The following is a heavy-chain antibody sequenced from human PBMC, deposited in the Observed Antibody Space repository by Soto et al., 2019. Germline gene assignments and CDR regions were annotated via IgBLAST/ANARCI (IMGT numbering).Heavy chain of an antibody. V-gene: IGHV4-30-4*01. Sequence: SETLCLRWAVSGDSLIGGDYCWRCIRQPPGKGLEWIGCIYYSGNTYYNPSLKSRVTISVDTSKNQFSLKLSSVTAADTAEYYCARLYGFSGFDYWVQGTLVTVSS. CDR1: GDSLIGGDYC. CDR2: IYYSGNT. J-gene: IGHJ4*02. D-gene: IGHD6-25*01. CDR3: ARLYGFSGFDY.